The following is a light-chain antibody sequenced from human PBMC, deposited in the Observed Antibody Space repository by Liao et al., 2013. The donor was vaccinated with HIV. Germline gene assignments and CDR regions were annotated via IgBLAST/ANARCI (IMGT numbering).Light chain of an antibody. Sequence: SYVLTQPPSVSVAPGQTATITCGGSAVGSKSVHWYQQKPGQAPVLVIYYDSDRPSGIPERFSGSNSGNTATLTISGTQAMDEADYYCQAWDSTTGDVVFGGGTKLTVL. CDR2: YDS. CDR3: QAWDSTTGDVV. CDR1: AVGSKS. J-gene: IGLJ2*01. V-gene: IGLV3-21*01.